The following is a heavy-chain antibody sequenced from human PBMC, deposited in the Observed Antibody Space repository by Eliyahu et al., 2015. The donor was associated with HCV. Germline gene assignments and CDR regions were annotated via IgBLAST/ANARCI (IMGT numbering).Heavy chain of an antibody. CDR3: ARDRITMVRGPKGDWFDP. CDR1: GYTFTSYY. V-gene: IGHV1-46*01. Sequence: QVQLVQSGAEVKKPGASVKVSCKASGYTFTSYYMHWVRQAPGQGLEWMGIINPSGGSTSYAQKFQGRVTMTRDTSTSTVYMELSSLRSEDTAVYYCARDRITMVRGPKGDWFDPWGQGTLVTVSS. J-gene: IGHJ5*02. D-gene: IGHD3-10*01. CDR2: INPSGGST.